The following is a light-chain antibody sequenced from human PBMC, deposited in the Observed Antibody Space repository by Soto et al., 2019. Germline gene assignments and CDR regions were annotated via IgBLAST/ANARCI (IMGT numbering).Light chain of an antibody. V-gene: IGKV3-15*01. J-gene: IGKJ1*01. Sequence: EIVMTQSPATLSVSPGDRATLSCRASQTVNSNLAWYQHKPGKAPRLLIYGASTMATALPARFSGSRSGTGFTPTISRQHSEDFAFYYCQQYNNWRTFGQGTKVEIK. CDR3: QQYNNWRT. CDR1: QTVNSN. CDR2: GAS.